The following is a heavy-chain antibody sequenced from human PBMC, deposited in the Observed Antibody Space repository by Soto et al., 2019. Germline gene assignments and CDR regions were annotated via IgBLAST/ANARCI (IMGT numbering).Heavy chain of an antibody. D-gene: IGHD6-19*01. J-gene: IGHJ4*02. V-gene: IGHV4-39*07. CDR2: IYYSGST. CDR1: GGSISSSSYY. Sequence: SETLSLTCTVSGGSISSSSYYWGWIRQPPGKGLEWIGSIYYSGSTYYNPSLKSRVTISVDNSKNTLYLQMNSLRAEDTAVYYCAKDGSGWYPDFDYWGQGTLVTVSS. CDR3: AKDGSGWYPDFDY.